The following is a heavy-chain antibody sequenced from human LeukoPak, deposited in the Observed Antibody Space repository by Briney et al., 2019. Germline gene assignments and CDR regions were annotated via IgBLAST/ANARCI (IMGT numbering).Heavy chain of an antibody. V-gene: IGHV4-30-4*01. Sequence: PSQTLSLTCTVSGGSVSSGHNYWSWIRQPPGKGLEWIGYTHYSENTYYNPSLKSRFTISVDRSKNQFSLKLSSVTAADTAVYYCARDRDSSGYFDYWGQGTLVTVSS. CDR2: THYSENT. CDR1: GGSVSSGHNY. CDR3: ARDRDSSGYFDY. J-gene: IGHJ4*02. D-gene: IGHD3-22*01.